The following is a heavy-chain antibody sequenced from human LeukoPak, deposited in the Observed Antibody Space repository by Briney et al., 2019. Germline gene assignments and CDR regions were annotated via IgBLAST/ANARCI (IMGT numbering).Heavy chain of an antibody. CDR3: ARGEDDIDP. D-gene: IGHD3-9*01. CDR2: MNPNSGNT. V-gene: IGHV1-8*01. J-gene: IGHJ5*02. Sequence: ASVKLSRKASVYTFTSYDIDWGRQATGQGRGWMGWMNPNSGNTGYAQKFQGRVTMTRHTSISTAHMELRSLRSEDTAVYYCARGEDDIDPWGQGTLVTVSS. CDR1: VYTFTSYD.